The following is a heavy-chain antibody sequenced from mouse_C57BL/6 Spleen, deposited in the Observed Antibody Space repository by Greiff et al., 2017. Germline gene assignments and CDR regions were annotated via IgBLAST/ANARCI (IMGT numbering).Heavy chain of an antibody. CDR3: ARRSTTASDY. Sequence: VQLQQSGPELVKPGASVKISCKASGYTFTDYYMNWVKQSHGKSLEWIGDINPNNGGTSYNQKFKGKATLTVDKSSSTAYMELRSLTSEDSAVYYCARRSTTASDYWGQGTTLTVSS. CDR2: INPNNGGT. CDR1: GYTFTDYY. V-gene: IGHV1-26*01. J-gene: IGHJ2*01. D-gene: IGHD1-2*01.